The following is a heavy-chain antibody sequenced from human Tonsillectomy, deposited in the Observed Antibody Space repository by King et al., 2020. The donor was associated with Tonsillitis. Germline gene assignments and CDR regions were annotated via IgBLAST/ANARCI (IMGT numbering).Heavy chain of an antibody. D-gene: IGHD6-13*01. CDR3: AIAIAASGNFDY. V-gene: IGHV3-7*03. CDR2: IKQDGSEK. J-gene: IGHJ4*02. CDR1: GFTCSSYW. Sequence: VQLVESGGGLVQPGGSLRLSCAASGFTCSSYWMSWVRQAPGKGLEWVANIKQDGSEKYYVDSVKGRFTISRDNAKNSLDLQMNSLRGEDTAVYYCAIAIAASGNFDYWGQGTLVTVSS.